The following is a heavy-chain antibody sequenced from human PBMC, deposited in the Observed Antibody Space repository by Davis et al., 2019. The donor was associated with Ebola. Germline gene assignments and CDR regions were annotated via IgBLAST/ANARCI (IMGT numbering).Heavy chain of an antibody. V-gene: IGHV3-23*01. CDR1: GFTFTNLP. CDR3: AKDLQGESSSWYFAFDI. J-gene: IGHJ3*02. D-gene: IGHD6-13*01. CDR2: ISDSGGST. Sequence: PGGSLRLSCAASGFTFTNLPMSWVRQAPGKGLQWVSSISDSGGSTYYADSVKGRFTMSRDTSKNTLYLQMNSLRDEDSAVYYCAKDLQGESSSWYFAFDILCQGAMVTVSS.